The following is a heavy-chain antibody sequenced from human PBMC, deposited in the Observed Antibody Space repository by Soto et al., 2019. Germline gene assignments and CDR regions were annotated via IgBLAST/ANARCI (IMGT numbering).Heavy chain of an antibody. V-gene: IGHV4-59*01. CDR3: ARETHGSGWYFDY. D-gene: IGHD6-19*01. CDR2: IYYSGST. CDR1: GGSISSYY. J-gene: IGHJ4*02. Sequence: TSETLSLTCTVSGGSISSYYWSWIRQPPGKGLEWIGYIYYSGSTNYNPSLKSRVTISVDTSKNQFSLKLSSVTAADTAVYYCARETHGSGWYFDYWGQGTLVTVSS.